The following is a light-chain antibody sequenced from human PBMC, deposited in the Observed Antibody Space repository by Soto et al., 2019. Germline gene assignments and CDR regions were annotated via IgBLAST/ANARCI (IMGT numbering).Light chain of an antibody. CDR1: SSDVGGYNY. CDR2: EVS. V-gene: IGLV2-14*01. CDR3: SSYTTSRAYV. J-gene: IGLJ1*01. Sequence: QSVLTQPDSVSGSPGQSITISCTGTSSDVGGYNYVSWYQQQSGKAPKLMIHEVSNRPSGVSNRFSGSKSGNTASLTISGLQAEDDADYYCSSYTTSRAYVFGIGTKLTV.